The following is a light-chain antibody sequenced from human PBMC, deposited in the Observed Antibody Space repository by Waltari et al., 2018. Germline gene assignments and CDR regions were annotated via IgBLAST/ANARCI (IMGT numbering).Light chain of an antibody. J-gene: IGKJ5*01. Sequence: EILMTQPPATLSVSPGESVTLSCRASQSVSSNLAWYQQKSGQAPRLLIYGASTRATAVPARFSGSGSGTEFTLTISSLQSEDFAVYYCQQYNNWPPSITFGQGTRLEIK. CDR2: GAS. CDR1: QSVSSN. V-gene: IGKV3-15*01. CDR3: QQYNNWPPSIT.